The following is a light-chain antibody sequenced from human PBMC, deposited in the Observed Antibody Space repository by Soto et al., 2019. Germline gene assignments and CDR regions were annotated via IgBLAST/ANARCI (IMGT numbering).Light chain of an antibody. CDR1: QSISSY. V-gene: IGKV1-39*01. J-gene: IGKJ3*01. CDR3: QQRYRTYT. CDR2: APS. Sequence: DIQMTQSPSSLSASVGDIVTITCSASQSISSYLNWYQQKPGKAPKLLIYAPSSLQSGVPSRFSGSGSGTEFPLTISSLQPEDFGTYYSQQRYRTYTVGLGTKLDIK.